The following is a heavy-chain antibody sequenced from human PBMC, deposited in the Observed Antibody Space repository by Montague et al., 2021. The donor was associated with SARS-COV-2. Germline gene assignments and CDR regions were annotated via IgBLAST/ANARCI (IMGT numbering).Heavy chain of an antibody. Sequence: SKTLSLTCSVSGASITTYYWSWIRQAPGKGLEWIAYIFHSGHTNYNPSLRSRVAISIDTSRDQFSLSLTSITAADTAVYYCARQPYLASAYYFDYWGLGTLVTASS. CDR3: ARQPYLASAYYFDY. D-gene: IGHD3-10*01. CDR1: GASITTYY. V-gene: IGHV4-59*01. J-gene: IGHJ4*02. CDR2: IFHSGHT.